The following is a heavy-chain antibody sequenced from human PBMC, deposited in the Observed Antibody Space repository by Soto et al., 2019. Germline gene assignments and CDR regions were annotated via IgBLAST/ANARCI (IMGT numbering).Heavy chain of an antibody. CDR1: GFIFSNYV. V-gene: IGHV3-23*04. Sequence: VQLVDSGGGLVQPGGALRLSCSASGFIFSNYVMSLVRQAPGKGLEWVSSISDSGGTSYYADSVKGRFTISRDNSKNTLYLQMNSLRAEDTAIYYCAKRPRALLTLDYWGQGTLVTVSS. CDR2: ISDSGGTS. D-gene: IGHD1-26*01. CDR3: AKRPRALLTLDY. J-gene: IGHJ4*02.